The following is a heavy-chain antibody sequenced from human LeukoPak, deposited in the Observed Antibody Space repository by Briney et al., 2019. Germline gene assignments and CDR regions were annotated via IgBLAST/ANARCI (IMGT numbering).Heavy chain of an antibody. Sequence: PGGSLRLSCAASGFTFSSYSVNWVRQAPGKGLEWVSSISERSSYIYYADSMKGRFTISRDNAKNSLYLQMNSLRAEDTAVYYCARSTRRQNDAFEIWGQGTVVTVSS. CDR1: GFTFSSYS. J-gene: IGHJ3*02. CDR2: ISERSSYI. CDR3: ARSTRRQNDAFEI. V-gene: IGHV3-21*01.